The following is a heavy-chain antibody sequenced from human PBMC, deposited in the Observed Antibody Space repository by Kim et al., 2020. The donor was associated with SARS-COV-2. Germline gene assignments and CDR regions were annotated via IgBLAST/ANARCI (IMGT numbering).Heavy chain of an antibody. CDR2: INPNRGDT. D-gene: IGHD3-16*01. V-gene: IGHV1-2*02. J-gene: IGHJ4*02. CDR3: ATWSYNDAYIGYLGPVFDH. Sequence: ASVKVSCKASGYTFTAYNLHWVRQAPGQGLEWMGWINPNRGDTKLAQKFQGRVAMTSDTFFTTAYMEISELRSDDTAIYYCATWSYNDAYIGYLGPVFDHWGQGTLVTVSS. CDR1: GYTFTAYN.